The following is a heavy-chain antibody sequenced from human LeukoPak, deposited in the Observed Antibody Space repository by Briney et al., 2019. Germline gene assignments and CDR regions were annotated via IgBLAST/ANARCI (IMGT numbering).Heavy chain of an antibody. V-gene: IGHV3-74*01. CDR1: GFTFSNYW. Sequence: GGSLRLSCAASGFTFSNYWVHWVRQAPGKGLVWVSRINPDGSTINYADSVKGRFTISRDNAKNTLYLQMNGLRAEDTAVYYCATAGNYRFDYWGQGTLVTVSS. CDR3: ATAGNYRFDY. J-gene: IGHJ4*02. CDR2: INPDGSTI. D-gene: IGHD1-7*01.